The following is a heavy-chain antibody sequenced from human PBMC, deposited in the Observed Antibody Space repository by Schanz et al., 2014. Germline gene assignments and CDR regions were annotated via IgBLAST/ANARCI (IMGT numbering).Heavy chain of an antibody. D-gene: IGHD1-20*01. CDR2: IWSDGTNE. V-gene: IGHV3-33*08. J-gene: IGHJ4*02. CDR1: GFSVGNKY. CDR3: ANNWNLDY. Sequence: VQLVESGGGLVQPGGSLRLSCAASGFSVGNKYMNWVRQAPGKGLEWVAVIWSDGTNEYYADSVKGRFTISGDSSKYTVYLQMNSLRAEDTAVYYCANNWNLDYWGQGTLVTVSS.